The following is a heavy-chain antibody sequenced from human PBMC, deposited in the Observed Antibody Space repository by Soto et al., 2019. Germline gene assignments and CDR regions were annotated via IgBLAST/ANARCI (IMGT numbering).Heavy chain of an antibody. CDR1: GYSFTTYG. V-gene: IGHV1-18*01. CDR2: ISGYNGNT. Sequence: QVQLVQSRGEVKKPGASVKVSCKTSGYSFTTYGISCVRQAPGQGLEWMGWISGYNGNTNYAQNLQGRVTMTTDTSTSTAYMELRGLRSDDTAVYYCAREGPAPYYYYGMDVWGQGSTVTVSS. CDR3: AREGPAPYYYYGMDV. J-gene: IGHJ6*02.